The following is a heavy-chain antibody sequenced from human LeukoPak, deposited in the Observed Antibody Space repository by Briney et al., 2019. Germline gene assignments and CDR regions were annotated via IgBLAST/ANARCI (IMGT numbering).Heavy chain of an antibody. CDR1: GYTFTSYY. V-gene: IGHV1-8*03. Sequence: ASVKVSCKASGYTFTSYYINWVRQATGQGLVWMGGMNHNSGNTGYTQKFQGRVTITRNTSISTAYMELSSRRAEDTAVYYCARGRALRFLEWLPEGRSSSFGYWGQGTLVTVSS. D-gene: IGHD3-3*01. CDR3: ARGRALRFLEWLPEGRSSSFGY. J-gene: IGHJ4*02. CDR2: MNHNSGNT.